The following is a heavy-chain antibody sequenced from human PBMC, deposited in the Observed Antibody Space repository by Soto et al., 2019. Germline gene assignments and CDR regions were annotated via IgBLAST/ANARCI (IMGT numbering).Heavy chain of an antibody. D-gene: IGHD1-26*01. CDR3: AKDSGPPNYAPISFADY. CDR1: GFTFSSYG. V-gene: IGHV3-30*18. J-gene: IGHJ4*02. Sequence: GGSLRLSCAASGFTFSSYGMHWVRQAPGKGLEWVAVISYDGSNKYYADSVKGRFTISRDNSKNTLYLQMNSLRAEDTAVYYCAKDSGPPNYAPISFADYWGQGALVTVSS. CDR2: ISYDGSNK.